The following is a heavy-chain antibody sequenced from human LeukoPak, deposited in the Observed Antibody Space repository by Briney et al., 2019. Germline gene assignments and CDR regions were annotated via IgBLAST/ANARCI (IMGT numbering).Heavy chain of an antibody. CDR1: GGSMSSSSHY. J-gene: IGHJ3*02. CDR2: IYFSGRP. CDR3: ARNMTAVTRLDVFDI. D-gene: IGHD4-17*01. Sequence: SETLSLTCTVSGGSMSSSSHYWGWIRHSPGKGLEWIGSIYFSGRPYYNPSPKSRVTISVDTSKSQFSLELKSVTAADTAIYYCARNMTAVTRLDVFDIWGPGTMVTVSS. V-gene: IGHV4-39*01.